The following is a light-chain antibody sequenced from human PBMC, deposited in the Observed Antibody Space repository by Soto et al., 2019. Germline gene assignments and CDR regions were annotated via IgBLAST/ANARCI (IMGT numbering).Light chain of an antibody. V-gene: IGKV3-11*01. J-gene: IGKJ4*01. CDR3: QQRYSWPPLT. CDR2: DAS. Sequence: VMTESPGTLSMFPRGEATPSCRSSQTVSSYLAWYQQKPGQTPRLLIYDASNRATGTPARFSGSGSGTDFTLTISSLEPEDFAVYYCQQRYSWPPLTFGGGTKV. CDR1: QTVSSY.